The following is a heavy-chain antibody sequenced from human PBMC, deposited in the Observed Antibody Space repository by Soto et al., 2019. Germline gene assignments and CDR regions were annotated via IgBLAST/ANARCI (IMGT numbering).Heavy chain of an antibody. CDR3: AAEPYYDFWSGQTY. CDR1: GFTFTSSA. Sequence: SVKVSCKASGFTFTSSAVQWVRQARGQRLEWIGWIVVGSGNTNYAQKFQERVTITRDMSTSTAYMELSSLRSEDTAVYYCAAEPYYDFWSGQTYWGQRSLVTVS. CDR2: IVVGSGNT. D-gene: IGHD3-3*01. V-gene: IGHV1-58*01. J-gene: IGHJ4*02.